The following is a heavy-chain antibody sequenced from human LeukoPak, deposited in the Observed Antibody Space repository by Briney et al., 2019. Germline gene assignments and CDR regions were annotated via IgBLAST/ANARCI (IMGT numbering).Heavy chain of an antibody. V-gene: IGHV3-33*01. D-gene: IGHD5-18*01. CDR1: GFTFSSYG. CDR3: ARTVRGYSYGDFDY. CDR2: IWYDGSNK. Sequence: GGSLRLSCAASGFTFSSYGMHWVRQAPGKGLEWVAVIWYDGSNKFYADSVKGRFTISRDNFNNTLFLQMNSLRAEDTAVYYCARTVRGYSYGDFDYWGQGTLVTVSS. J-gene: IGHJ4*02.